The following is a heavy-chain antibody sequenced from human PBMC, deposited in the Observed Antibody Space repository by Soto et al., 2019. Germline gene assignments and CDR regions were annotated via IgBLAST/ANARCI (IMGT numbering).Heavy chain of an antibody. D-gene: IGHD5-12*01. V-gene: IGHV3-48*01. CDR2: ISSSSRTV. CDR3: ARDLLGGYDLGLFDY. J-gene: IGHJ4*02. CDR1: DFSFSTYN. Sequence: EEQLVESGGGLVPPGGSLRLTCAASDFSFSTYNMNWVRQAPGKGLEWLSYISSSSRTVYYADSVRGRFTISRDNAKNSAYLQMNSLRAEDTAVYYCARDLLGGYDLGLFDYWGQGTLVSVSS.